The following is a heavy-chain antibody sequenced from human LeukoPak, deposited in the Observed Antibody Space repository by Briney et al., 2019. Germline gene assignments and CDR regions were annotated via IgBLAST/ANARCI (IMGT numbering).Heavy chain of an antibody. V-gene: IGHV3-33*01. J-gene: IGHJ4*02. CDR1: GFTFSSYG. CDR2: IWYDGSNK. Sequence: PGRSLRLSCAASGFTFSSYGMHWVRQAPGKGLEWVAVIWYDGSNKYYADSVKGRFTISRDNSKNTLYLQMNSLRAEDTAVYYCARGFGGDQATILDWGQGTLVTVSS. CDR3: ARGFGGDQATILD. D-gene: IGHD2-21*02.